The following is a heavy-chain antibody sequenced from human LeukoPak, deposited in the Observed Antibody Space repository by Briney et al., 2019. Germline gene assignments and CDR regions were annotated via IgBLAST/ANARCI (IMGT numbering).Heavy chain of an antibody. D-gene: IGHD6-13*01. Sequence: ASVKVSCKVSGYTLTELSMHWVRQAPGKGLEWMGGFDPEDGETIYAQKFQGRVTMTEDTSTDTAYMELSSLRSEDTAVYYCATSGYSSSWPGGWGQGTLVTVSS. CDR3: ATSGYSSSWPGG. CDR1: GYTLTELS. CDR2: FDPEDGET. V-gene: IGHV1-24*01. J-gene: IGHJ4*02.